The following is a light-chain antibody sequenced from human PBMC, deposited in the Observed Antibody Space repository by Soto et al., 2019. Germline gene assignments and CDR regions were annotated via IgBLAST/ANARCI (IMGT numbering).Light chain of an antibody. V-gene: IGKV3-15*01. Sequence: EIVMTQSPATLSVSPGERATLSCRASQSVNSNLAWYQQKPGQAPSLLIYGASTGATGVPARFSGSGSGTDFTLTISSLQSEDFAVYYCQQYNNWPPYTFGQGTKLEIK. CDR2: GAS. CDR1: QSVNSN. J-gene: IGKJ2*01. CDR3: QQYNNWPPYT.